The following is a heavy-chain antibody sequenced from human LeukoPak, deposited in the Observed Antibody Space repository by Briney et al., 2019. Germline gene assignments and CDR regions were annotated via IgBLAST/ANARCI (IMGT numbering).Heavy chain of an antibody. J-gene: IGHJ6*03. CDR1: GGSFSGYY. CDR2: INHSGST. CDR3: ARGGRYAPPYMDV. Sequence: PSETLSLTCAVYGGSFSGYYWSWIRQPPGKGLEWIGEINHSGSTNYNPSLESRVTISVDTSKNQFSLKLSSVTAADTAVYYCARGGRYAPPYMDVWGKGTTVTVSS. D-gene: IGHD3-16*01. V-gene: IGHV4-34*01.